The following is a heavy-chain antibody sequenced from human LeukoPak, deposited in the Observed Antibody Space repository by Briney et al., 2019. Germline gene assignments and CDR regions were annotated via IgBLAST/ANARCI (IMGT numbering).Heavy chain of an antibody. CDR1: GGSISSYY. D-gene: IGHD6-13*01. Sequence: PSETLPLTCTVSGGSISSYYWSWIRQPPGKGLEWIGYIYYSGSTNYNPSLKSRVTISVDTSKNQFSLKLSSVTAADTAVYYCARDLPVGRYSSSWYGMDVWGQGTTATVSS. CDR3: ARDLPVGRYSSSWYGMDV. V-gene: IGHV4-59*01. J-gene: IGHJ6*02. CDR2: IYYSGST.